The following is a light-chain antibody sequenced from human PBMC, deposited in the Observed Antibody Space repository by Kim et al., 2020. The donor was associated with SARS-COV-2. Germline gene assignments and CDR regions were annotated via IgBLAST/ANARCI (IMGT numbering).Light chain of an antibody. V-gene: IGKV1-39*01. Sequence: DIQMTQSPSFLSASVGDTVTITCRSSQSVKNYVNWYQQRPVKAPTLLIYAASSLQSGVPSRFSGTGPGTDFTLTISTLQPEDSATYYCQQTYSTFGQGTKLEI. J-gene: IGKJ2*01. CDR2: AAS. CDR3: QQTYST. CDR1: QSVKNY.